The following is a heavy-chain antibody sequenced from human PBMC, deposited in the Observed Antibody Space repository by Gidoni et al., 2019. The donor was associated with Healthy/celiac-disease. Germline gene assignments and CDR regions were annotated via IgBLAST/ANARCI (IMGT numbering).Heavy chain of an antibody. V-gene: IGHV3-23*01. CDR1: GFTFSSYA. CDR2: IRGSGVST. J-gene: IGHJ4*02. D-gene: IGHD6-19*01. CDR3: AKNPRSSGWYYFDY. Sequence: EVQLLESGGGLVQPGGSLILSCAASGFTFSSYAMSWVRQAPGKGLEWVSVIRGSGVSTYYADSVKGRFTISRDNSKNTLYLQMNSLRAEDTAVYYCAKNPRSSGWYYFDYWGQGTLVTVSS.